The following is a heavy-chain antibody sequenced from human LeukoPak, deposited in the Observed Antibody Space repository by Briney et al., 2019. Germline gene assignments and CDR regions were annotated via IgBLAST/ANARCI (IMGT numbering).Heavy chain of an antibody. CDR3: TRGPTQQWVYYGMDV. CDR1: GFTFGDHA. V-gene: IGHV3-49*04. CDR2: IRSKGYGGTT. D-gene: IGHD5-18*01. J-gene: IGHJ6*02. Sequence: HAGGSLRLSCTTSGFTFGDHAMSWVSQAPGKGLEWVGFIRSKGYGGTTEYAASVKGRFAISRDDSKSIAYLQMNSLKTEDTAVYYCTRGPTQQWVYYGMDVWGQGTTVIVSS.